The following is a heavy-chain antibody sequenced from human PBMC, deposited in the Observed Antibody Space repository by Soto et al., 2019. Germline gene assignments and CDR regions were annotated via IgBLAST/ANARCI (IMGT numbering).Heavy chain of an antibody. Sequence: QVQLVESGGGLVKPGGSLRLSCAASGFTFSDYYMSWIRQAPGKGLEWVSYISSSGSTIYYADSVKGRFTISRDNAKNSLYLQMNSLRAKDTAVYYCARDLLVVAATRDLGMDVWGQGTTVTVSS. CDR3: ARDLLVVAATRDLGMDV. J-gene: IGHJ6*02. CDR2: ISSSGSTI. CDR1: GFTFSDYY. D-gene: IGHD2-15*01. V-gene: IGHV3-11*01.